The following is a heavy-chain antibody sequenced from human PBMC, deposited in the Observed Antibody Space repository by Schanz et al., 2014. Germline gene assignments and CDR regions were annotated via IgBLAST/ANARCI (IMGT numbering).Heavy chain of an antibody. CDR2: MNPNSGNT. D-gene: IGHD3-10*01. CDR1: GYTVSALA. V-gene: IGHV1-8*01. CDR3: ARVHIATYHYNSPGAFDI. Sequence: QLMQSGSEVRKPGASVKVSCEISGYTVSALAMHWVRQAPGQGLEWMGWMNPNSGNTGYAQKFQGRVNMTRDTVTTTVHLELTRLRTDDTAIYYCARVHIATYHYNSPGAFDIWGQGTRVTVSS. J-gene: IGHJ3*02.